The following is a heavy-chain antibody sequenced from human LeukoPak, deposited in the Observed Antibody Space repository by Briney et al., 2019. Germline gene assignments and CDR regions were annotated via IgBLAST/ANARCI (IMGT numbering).Heavy chain of an antibody. J-gene: IGHJ4*02. CDR3: ANGLRYFDWYWAY. V-gene: IGHV3-73*01. Sequence: PGGSLRLSCAASGFTFSGSAMHWVRQASGKGPEWVGRIRGKANSYATAYAASVKGRFTISRDDSKNTAYLQMNSLKTEDTAVYYCANGLRYFDWYWAYWGQGTLVTVSS. D-gene: IGHD3-9*01. CDR1: GFTFSGSA. CDR2: IRGKANSYAT.